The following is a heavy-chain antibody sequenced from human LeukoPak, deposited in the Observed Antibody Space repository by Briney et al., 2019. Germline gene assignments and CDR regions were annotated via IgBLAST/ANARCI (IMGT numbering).Heavy chain of an antibody. J-gene: IGHJ5*02. CDR3: ARDIRGPFDP. V-gene: IGHV1-18*04. CDR2: ISAYNGNT. D-gene: IGHD3-16*01. Sequence: ASVKVSCKASGYTFTSYYMHWVRQAPGQGLEWMGWISAYNGNTNYAQKLQGRVTMTTDTSTSTAYMELRSLRSDDTAVYYCARDIRGPFDPWGQGTLVTVSS. CDR1: GYTFTSYY.